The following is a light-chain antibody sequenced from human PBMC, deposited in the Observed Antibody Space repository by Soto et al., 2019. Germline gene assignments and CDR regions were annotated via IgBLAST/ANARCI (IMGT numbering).Light chain of an antibody. CDR1: SSDIGAYNC. V-gene: IGLV2-14*03. J-gene: IGLJ2*01. CDR3: TSWTTSTTMI. Sequence: QSVLTHPASVSGSPGQSITISCTGTSSDIGAYNCVSWYQQHPGKAPKLMLYDVNIRPSGVSNRFSGSKSGNTASLTISGLQAEDEADYYCTSWTTSTTMIFGGGTKLTVL. CDR2: DVN.